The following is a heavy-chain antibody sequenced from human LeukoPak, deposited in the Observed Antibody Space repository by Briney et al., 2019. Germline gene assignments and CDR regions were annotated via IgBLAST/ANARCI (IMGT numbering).Heavy chain of an antibody. V-gene: IGHV1-2*02. D-gene: IGHD5-12*01. CDR3: ARLEWLRYRYYFDY. CDR2: INPNSGGT. CDR1: GYTFTGYY. Sequence: GASVKVSLKASGYTFTGYYMHWGRQAPGQRLEWMGWINPNSGGTNYAQKFQGRVTMTRDTSISTAYMELSRLRSDDTAVYYCARLEWLRYRYYFDYWGQGTLVTVSS. J-gene: IGHJ4*02.